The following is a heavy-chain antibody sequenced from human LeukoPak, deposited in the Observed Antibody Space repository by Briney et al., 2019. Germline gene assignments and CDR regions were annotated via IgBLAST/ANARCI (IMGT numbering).Heavy chain of an antibody. CDR3: ARTWGEDAFDI. J-gene: IGHJ3*02. Sequence: SETLSLTCTVSGGSISSYYWSWIRQPPGKGLEWIGYIYYSGSTNYNPSLKSRVTISVDTSKNQFSLKLSSVTAADTAVYYCARTWGEDAFDIWGQGTMVTVSS. CDR2: IYYSGST. CDR1: GGSISSYY. D-gene: IGHD3-10*01. V-gene: IGHV4-59*12.